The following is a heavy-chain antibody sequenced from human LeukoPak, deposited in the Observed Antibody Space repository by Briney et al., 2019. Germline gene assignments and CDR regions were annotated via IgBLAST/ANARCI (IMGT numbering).Heavy chain of an antibody. J-gene: IGHJ6*02. CDR1: GGSISSYY. D-gene: IGHD2-21*02. V-gene: IGHV4-34*01. CDR2: INHSGST. Sequence: SETLSLTCTVSGGSISSYYWSWIRQPPGKGLEWIGEINHSGSTNYNPSLKSRVTISVDTSKNQFSLKLSSVTAADTAVYYCARVVTHYYYYGMDVWGQGTTVTVSS. CDR3: ARVVTHYYYYGMDV.